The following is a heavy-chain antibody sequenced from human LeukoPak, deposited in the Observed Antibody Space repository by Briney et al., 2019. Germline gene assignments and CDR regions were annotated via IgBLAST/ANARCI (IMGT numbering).Heavy chain of an antibody. CDR3: AKDLYSYGPPGYFDY. CDR1: GFTFSSYA. V-gene: IGHV3-23*01. Sequence: GGSLRLSCAASGFTFSSYAMSWVRQAPGKGLEWVSAISGSGGSTYYADSVKGRFTISRDNAKNSLYLQMNSLGAEDTAVYYCAKDLYSYGPPGYFDYWGQGTLVTVSS. CDR2: ISGSGGST. D-gene: IGHD5-18*01. J-gene: IGHJ4*02.